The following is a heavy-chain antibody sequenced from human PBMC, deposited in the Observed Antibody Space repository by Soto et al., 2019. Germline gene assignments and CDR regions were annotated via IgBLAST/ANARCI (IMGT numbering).Heavy chain of an antibody. D-gene: IGHD6-19*01. CDR3: ARENYSSGWYVFYY. Sequence: XGSLRLSCAASGFTVSSNYMSWVRQAPGKGLEWVSVIYSGGSTYYADSVKGRFTISRDNSKNTLYLQMNSLRAEDTAVYYCARENYSSGWYVFYYWGQGTLVNVSS. CDR2: IYSGGST. V-gene: IGHV3-53*01. CDR1: GFTVSSNY. J-gene: IGHJ4*02.